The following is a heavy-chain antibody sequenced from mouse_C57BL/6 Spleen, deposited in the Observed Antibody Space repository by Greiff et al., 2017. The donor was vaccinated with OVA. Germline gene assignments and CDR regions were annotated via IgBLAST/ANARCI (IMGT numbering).Heavy chain of an antibody. CDR1: GYTFTSYW. D-gene: IGHD4-1*01. J-gene: IGHJ4*01. CDR3: ARGGNWEYAMDY. CDR2: INPSNGGT. V-gene: IGHV1-53*01. Sequence: VQLQQPGTELVQPGASVKLSCKASGYTFTSYWMHWVKQRPGQGLEWIGNINPSNGGTNYNEKFKSKATLTVDKSSSTAYMQLSSLTSEDSAVYYCARGGNWEYAMDYWGQGTSVTVSS.